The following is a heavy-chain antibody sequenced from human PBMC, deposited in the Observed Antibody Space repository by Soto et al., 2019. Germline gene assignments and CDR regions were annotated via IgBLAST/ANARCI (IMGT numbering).Heavy chain of an antibody. Sequence: GASLKVSCKASGFTFSNYGLNWVRQAPGQGLEWMGWVSANNGHTNYAQNLQGRVSMTTDTSTSTAYMELRGLRFDDTAVYYCARDIESVTAKHFFYYYAMDVWGQGTTVTVS. CDR3: ARDIESVTAKHFFYYYAMDV. D-gene: IGHD2-8*01. V-gene: IGHV1-18*01. J-gene: IGHJ6*02. CDR1: GFTFSNYG. CDR2: VSANNGHT.